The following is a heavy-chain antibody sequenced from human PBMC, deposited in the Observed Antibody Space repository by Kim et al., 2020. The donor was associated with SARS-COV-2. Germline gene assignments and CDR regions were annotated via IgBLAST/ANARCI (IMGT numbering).Heavy chain of an antibody. J-gene: IGHJ5*02. CDR3: ATGPSIAAAGNWFDP. V-gene: IGHV1-24*01. D-gene: IGHD6-13*01. Sequence: QKFQGRVTMTEDTSTDTAYMELSSLGSEDTAVYYCATGPSIAAAGNWFDPWGQGTLVTVSS.